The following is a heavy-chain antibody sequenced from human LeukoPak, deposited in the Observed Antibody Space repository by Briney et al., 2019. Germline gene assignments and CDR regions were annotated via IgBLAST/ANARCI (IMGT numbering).Heavy chain of an antibody. J-gene: IGHJ4*02. CDR1: GFAFGDHG. V-gene: IGHV3-49*03. Sequence: GGSLRLSCTASGFAFGDHGVTWFRQAPGKGLEWTAFIRTKSHGGTTEYAASVKGRFTISRDDSETIAYLQMNGLKTEDTAMYYCARTYYYESSGWKPDYWGQGTLVTVSS. CDR3: ARTYYYESSGWKPDY. CDR2: IRTKSHGGTT. D-gene: IGHD3-22*01.